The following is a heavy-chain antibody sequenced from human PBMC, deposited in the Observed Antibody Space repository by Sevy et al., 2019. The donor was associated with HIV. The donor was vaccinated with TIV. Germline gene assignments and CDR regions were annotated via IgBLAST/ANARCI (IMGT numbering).Heavy chain of an antibody. Sequence: GGSVRLSCAASGFTFDDYAMHWVRQAPGKGLEWVSGISWNSGSIGYADSVKGRFTISRDNAKNSLYLQMNSLRAEDTALYYCAKVGIAAAGTHYFQHWGQGTLVTVSS. D-gene: IGHD6-13*01. CDR2: ISWNSGSI. CDR1: GFTFDDYA. CDR3: AKVGIAAAGTHYFQH. J-gene: IGHJ1*01. V-gene: IGHV3-9*01.